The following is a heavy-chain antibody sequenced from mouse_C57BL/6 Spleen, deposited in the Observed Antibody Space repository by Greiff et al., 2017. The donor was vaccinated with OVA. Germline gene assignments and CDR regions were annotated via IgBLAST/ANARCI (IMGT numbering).Heavy chain of an antibody. CDR1: GYTFTSYD. V-gene: IGHV1-85*01. Sequence: VKLMESGPELVKPGASVKLSCKASGYTFTSYDINWVKQRPGQGLEWIGWIYPRDGSTKYNEKFKGKATLTVDTSSSTAYMVLHSRTSEDSAVYFCARGGGTTRGAMDYWGQGTSVTVSS. D-gene: IGHD2-1*01. CDR2: IYPRDGST. CDR3: ARGGGTTRGAMDY. J-gene: IGHJ4*01.